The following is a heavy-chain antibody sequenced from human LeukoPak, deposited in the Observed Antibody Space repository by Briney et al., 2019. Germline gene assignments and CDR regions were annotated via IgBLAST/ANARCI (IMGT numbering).Heavy chain of an antibody. D-gene: IGHD6-25*01. CDR1: GGTFSSYA. CDR2: IIPILGIA. J-gene: IGHJ3*02. CDR3: ARDLAAITWTGGAFDI. V-gene: IGHV1-69*04. Sequence: SVKVSCKASGGTFSSYAISWVRQAPGQGLEWMGRIIPILGIANYAQKFQGRVTITADKSTSTAYMELSSLRSEDTAVYYCARDLAAITWTGGAFDIWGQGTMVTVSS.